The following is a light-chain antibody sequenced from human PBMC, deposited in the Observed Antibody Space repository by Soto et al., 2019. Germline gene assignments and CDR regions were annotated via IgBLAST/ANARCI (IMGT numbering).Light chain of an antibody. CDR3: SSYTGGNPSYV. V-gene: IGLV2-8*01. CDR2: EVT. CDR1: SSDVGGYDY. Sequence: ALTQPPSASGSPGQSVTISCTGTSSDVGGYDYVSWYQQHPGKAPKLMIYEVTIRPSGVSDRFSGSKSGNTASLTVSGLQAEDEADYYCSSYTGGNPSYVFGTGTKVTVL. J-gene: IGLJ1*01.